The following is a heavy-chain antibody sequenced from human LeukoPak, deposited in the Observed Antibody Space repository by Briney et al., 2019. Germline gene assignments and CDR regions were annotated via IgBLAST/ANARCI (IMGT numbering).Heavy chain of an antibody. Sequence: GGSLRLSCAASGSTFSSYAMSWVRQAPGKGLEWVSAISGSGGSTYYADSVKGRFTISRDNSKNTLYLQMNSLRAEDTAVYYCATNLWFNSRFDYWGQGTLVTVSS. CDR2: ISGSGGST. V-gene: IGHV3-23*01. CDR3: ATNLWFNSRFDY. J-gene: IGHJ4*02. D-gene: IGHD3-10*01. CDR1: GSTFSSYA.